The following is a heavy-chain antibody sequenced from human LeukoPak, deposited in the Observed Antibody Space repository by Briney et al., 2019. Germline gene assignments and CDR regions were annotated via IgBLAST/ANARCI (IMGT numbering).Heavy chain of an antibody. Sequence: GGSLRLSCAASGFTVSSNYMSWVRQAPGKGLEWVSVIYTGGSTHYADSVKGRFTISRDNSKNTLYLQMNSLGAEDTAVYYCARLWDDSRESEYYFDYWGQETLVTVSS. CDR3: ARLWDDSRESEYYFDY. CDR1: GFTVSSNY. CDR2: IYTGGST. J-gene: IGHJ4*02. V-gene: IGHV3-66*01. D-gene: IGHD3-22*01.